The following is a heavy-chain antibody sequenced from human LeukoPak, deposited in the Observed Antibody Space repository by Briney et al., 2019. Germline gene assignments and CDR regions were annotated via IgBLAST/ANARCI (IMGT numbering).Heavy chain of an antibody. CDR1: GGSINSGSYF. Sequence: SETLSLTCTVSGGSINSGSYFWSWIRQPAGKGLEWIGRIYTSGITNYNSSLMSRATISIDTSKNQFSLKLTSVTAADTAVYYCARHWVVTPNYWGQGTLVTVSS. CDR2: IYTSGIT. V-gene: IGHV4-61*02. CDR3: ARHWVVTPNY. D-gene: IGHD4-23*01. J-gene: IGHJ4*02.